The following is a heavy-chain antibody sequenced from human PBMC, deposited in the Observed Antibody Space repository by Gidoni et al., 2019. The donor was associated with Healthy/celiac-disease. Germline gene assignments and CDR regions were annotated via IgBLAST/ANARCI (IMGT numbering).Heavy chain of an antibody. CDR2: IYYSGST. CDR1: GGSISSSSYY. Sequence: QLQLQESGPGLVKPSETLSLTCTVSGGSISSSSYYWGWIRQPPGKGLEWIGSIYYSGSTYYNPSLKSRVTISVDTSKNQFSLKLSSVTAADTAVYYCARQAGDMDRGNDAFDIWGQGTMVTVSS. V-gene: IGHV4-39*01. J-gene: IGHJ3*02. CDR3: ARQAGDMDRGNDAFDI. D-gene: IGHD3-10*01.